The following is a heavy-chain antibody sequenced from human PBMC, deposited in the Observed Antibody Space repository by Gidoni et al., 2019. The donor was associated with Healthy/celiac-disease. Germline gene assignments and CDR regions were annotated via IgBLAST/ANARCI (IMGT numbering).Heavy chain of an antibody. CDR2: SYYSGST. J-gene: IGHJ4*02. D-gene: IGHD3-10*01. CDR1: GGSISSSSYY. CDR3: ARPARSGSTDY. Sequence: QLQLQESGPGLVKPSETLSLTCTVSGGSISSSSYYWGWIRQPPGKGLEWIGSSYYSGSTYYNPSLKSRVTISVDTSKNQFSLKLSSVTAADTAVYYCARPARSGSTDYWGQGTLVTVSS. V-gene: IGHV4-39*01.